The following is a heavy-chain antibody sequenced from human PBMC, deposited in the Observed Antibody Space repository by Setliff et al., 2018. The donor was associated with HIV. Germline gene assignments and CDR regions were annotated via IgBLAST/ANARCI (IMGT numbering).Heavy chain of an antibody. J-gene: IGHJ4*02. Sequence: PGGSLRLSCVVSGFNFKSGWMTWIRQPPGKGLEWIGEINRGGSTNYNPSLKSRVTISLDTSKRQFSLKLSSVTAADTAVYYCARALGYYYDSSGYVDYWGQGTLVTVSS. D-gene: IGHD3-22*01. V-gene: IGHV4-34*01. CDR2: INRGGST. CDR3: ARALGYYYDSSGYVDY. CDR1: GFNFKSGW.